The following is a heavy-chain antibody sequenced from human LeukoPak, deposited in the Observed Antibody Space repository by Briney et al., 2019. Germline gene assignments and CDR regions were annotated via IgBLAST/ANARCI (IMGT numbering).Heavy chain of an antibody. CDR1: GYTFTSYD. Sequence: ASVKVSCKASGYTFTSYDINWLRQATGQGLDWMGWMNPNSGNTGYAQKFQGRVTITRNTSISTAYMELSSLRSEDTAVYYCARGIPYSSSDYWGQGTLVTVSS. V-gene: IGHV1-8*01. J-gene: IGHJ4*02. CDR3: ARGIPYSSSDY. CDR2: MNPNSGNT. D-gene: IGHD6-6*01.